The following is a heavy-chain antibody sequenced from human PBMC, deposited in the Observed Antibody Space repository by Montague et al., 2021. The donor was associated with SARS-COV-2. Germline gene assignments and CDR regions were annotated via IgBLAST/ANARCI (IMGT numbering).Heavy chain of an antibody. J-gene: IGHJ4*02. Sequence: SETLSLTCVVYGGSFSGYYWSWIRQPPGKGLEWIGEINHSGSTNYNPSLKSRVTISVDTSKKQFSLRLKSVTAADTAVYYCARGGGYSYGALDYWGQGTLVTVSS. CDR3: ARGGGYSYGALDY. CDR1: GGSFSGYY. CDR2: INHSGST. V-gene: IGHV4-34*01. D-gene: IGHD5-18*01.